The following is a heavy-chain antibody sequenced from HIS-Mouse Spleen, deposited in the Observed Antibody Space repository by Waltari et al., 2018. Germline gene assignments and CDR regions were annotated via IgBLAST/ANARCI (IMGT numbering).Heavy chain of an antibody. CDR1: GFTFSNAW. CDR3: TTVDY. Sequence: EVQLVESGGGLVKPGGSLRLSCAASGFTFSNAWMSWVRQAPGKGLEWVGSIKSKTDGGTTDYAAPVKGRFTISRDDSKNTLYLQMNSLKTEDTAVYYCTTVDYWGQGTLVTVSS. J-gene: IGHJ4*02. V-gene: IGHV3-15*01. CDR2: IKSKTDGGTT.